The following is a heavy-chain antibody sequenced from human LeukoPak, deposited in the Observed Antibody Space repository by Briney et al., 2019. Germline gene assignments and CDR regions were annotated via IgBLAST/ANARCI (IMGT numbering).Heavy chain of an antibody. CDR2: IWNDGSKK. D-gene: IGHD3-16*01. J-gene: IGHJ4*02. Sequence: GGSLRLSCAASGFSFSTFGMHWARRAPGKGLEWVAVIWNDGSKKFYAESVKGRFTISRNNSQNTLYLQMNRLRAEDTAVYYCGRDSLGGDYWGQGTLVTVSS. CDR1: GFSFSTFG. CDR3: GRDSLGGDY. V-gene: IGHV3-33*08.